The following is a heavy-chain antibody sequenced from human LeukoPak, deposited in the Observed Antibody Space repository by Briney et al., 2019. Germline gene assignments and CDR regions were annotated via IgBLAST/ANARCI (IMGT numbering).Heavy chain of an antibody. CDR3: ARDDGSGYGDY. Sequence: GGSLRLSCAASGFTFSSYAMHWVRQAPGKGLEWVAVISYDGSNKYYADSVKGRFTISRDNSKNTLYLQMNSLRAEDTAVYYCARDDGSGYGDYWGQGTLVTVSS. CDR2: ISYDGSNK. D-gene: IGHD6-13*01. J-gene: IGHJ4*02. V-gene: IGHV3-30*04. CDR1: GFTFSSYA.